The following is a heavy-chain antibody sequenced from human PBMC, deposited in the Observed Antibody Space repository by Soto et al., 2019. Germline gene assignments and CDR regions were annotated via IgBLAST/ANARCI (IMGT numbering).Heavy chain of an antibody. D-gene: IGHD3-3*01. V-gene: IGHV1-2*02. CDR3: ARGLLFWSGYYRYWFDP. CDR1: GYTFTGYY. Sequence: GASVKVSCKASGYTFTGYYMHWVRQAPGQGLEWMGWINPNSGGTNYAQKFQGRVTMTRDTSISTAYMELSRLRFDDTAVYYCARGLLFWSGYYRYWFDPWGQGPLVTVSS. CDR2: INPNSGGT. J-gene: IGHJ5*02.